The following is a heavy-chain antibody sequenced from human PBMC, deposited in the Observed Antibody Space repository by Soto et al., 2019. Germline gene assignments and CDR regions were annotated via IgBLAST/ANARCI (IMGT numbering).Heavy chain of an antibody. D-gene: IGHD1-1*01. Sequence: ASVKVSCKASGYTFTSYGISWVRQAPGQRLEWMGWINAGNGNTKYSQKFQGRVTITRDTSASTAYMELSSLRSEDTAVYYCARDGTGGIYNWFDPWGQGTLVTVSS. V-gene: IGHV1-3*01. CDR2: INAGNGNT. CDR3: ARDGTGGIYNWFDP. J-gene: IGHJ5*02. CDR1: GYTFTSYG.